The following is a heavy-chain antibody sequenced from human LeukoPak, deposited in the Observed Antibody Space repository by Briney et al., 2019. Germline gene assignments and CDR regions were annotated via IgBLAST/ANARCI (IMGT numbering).Heavy chain of an antibody. V-gene: IGHV1-46*01. CDR3: ARDYGDYLWYFDY. Sequence: ASVKVSCKASGYTFTSYYMHWVRQAPGQGLEWMGIINPSGGSTSYAQKFQGRVTITRDTSTSTVYMELSSLRPEDTAVYYCARDYGDYLWYFDYWGQGTLVTVSS. J-gene: IGHJ4*02. CDR1: GYTFTSYY. CDR2: INPSGGST. D-gene: IGHD4-17*01.